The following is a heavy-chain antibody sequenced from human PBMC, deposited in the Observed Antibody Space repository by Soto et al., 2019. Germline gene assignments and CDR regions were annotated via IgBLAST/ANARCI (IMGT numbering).Heavy chain of an antibody. J-gene: IGHJ6*03. Sequence: GGSLRLSCAASGFTFSSYAMSWVRQAPGKGLEWVSAISGSGGSTYYADSVKGRFTISRDNSKNTLYLQMNNLRAEDTAVYYCATYSGYDLVDYYYYYMDVWGKGTTVTVSS. V-gene: IGHV3-23*01. D-gene: IGHD5-12*01. CDR2: ISGSGGST. CDR1: GFTFSSYA. CDR3: ATYSGYDLVDYYYYYMDV.